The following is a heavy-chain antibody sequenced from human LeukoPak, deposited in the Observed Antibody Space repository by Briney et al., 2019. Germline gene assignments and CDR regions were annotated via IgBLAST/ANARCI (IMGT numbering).Heavy chain of an antibody. Sequence: GASVRLSCKASGFXFSSYAISWVRQAPGQGLEWMGRIIPILGIANYAQKFQGRVTITADKSTSTAYMELSSLRSEDTAVYYCAREGYWSGGRCLFSMSHLDYWGQGTLVTVSS. J-gene: IGHJ4*02. V-gene: IGHV1-69*04. CDR1: GFXFSSYA. CDR2: IIPILGIA. CDR3: AREGYWSGGRCLFSMSHLDY. D-gene: IGHD2-15*01.